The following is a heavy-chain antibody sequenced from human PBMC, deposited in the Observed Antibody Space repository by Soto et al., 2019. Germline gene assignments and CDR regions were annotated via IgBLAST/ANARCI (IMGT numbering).Heavy chain of an antibody. Sequence: ASVKVSFKASGYSFTDYHIHWLRQAPGQGLEWLGRINPKSGGTSTAQKFQGWVTMTRDRSISTVYMELTRLRSDDTAVYFCARGHSTDCSNGVCSFFYNHEMDVWGQGTTVT. J-gene: IGHJ6*02. CDR1: GYSFTDYH. D-gene: IGHD2-8*01. CDR2: INPKSGGT. CDR3: ARGHSTDCSNGVCSFFYNHEMDV. V-gene: IGHV1-2*04.